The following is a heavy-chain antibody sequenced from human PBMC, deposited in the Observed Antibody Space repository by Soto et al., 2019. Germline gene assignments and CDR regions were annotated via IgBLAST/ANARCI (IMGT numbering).Heavy chain of an antibody. V-gene: IGHV3-15*07. CDR1: GFIFSNAW. CDR2: IKSKADGGTT. D-gene: IGHD3-3*01. J-gene: IGHJ4*02. CDR3: TTGLPQAVFWSGYEAD. Sequence: ESGGGLVKPGGSLRLSCAASGFIFSNAWMNWVRQAPGKGLEWVGLIKSKADGGTTDYAAPVKGRFTISRDDSKNTLFLQMNSLKTEDTAVYYCTTGLPQAVFWSGYEADWGQGTLVTVSS.